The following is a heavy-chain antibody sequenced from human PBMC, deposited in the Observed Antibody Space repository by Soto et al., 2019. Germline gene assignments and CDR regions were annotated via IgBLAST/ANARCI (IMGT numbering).Heavy chain of an antibody. CDR3: ARRASESSGYFPLGH. Sequence: QVPLVQSGAEVRKPGASVNISCKTSGYTFGDYPMHWVRQAPGQSPEWLGWINAGNGNAKYSRKFQGRVSILSDTSATTVYMELYSLTSEDTATYYCARRASESSGYFPLGHWGQGTLVIVSS. V-gene: IGHV1-3*01. D-gene: IGHD6-19*01. J-gene: IGHJ4*02. CDR1: GYTFGDYP. CDR2: INAGNGNA.